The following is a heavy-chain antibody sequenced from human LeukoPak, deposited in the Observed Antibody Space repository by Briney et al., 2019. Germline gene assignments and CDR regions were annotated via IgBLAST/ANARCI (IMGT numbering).Heavy chain of an antibody. CDR2: LSASGGTT. CDR1: GFTFSTYA. CDR3: AKDPDILTGYYPD. D-gene: IGHD3-9*01. Sequence: GGSLRLSCSASGFTFSTYAMTWVRQAPGKGLEWVSALSASGGTTYYADSVKGRFTTSRDNSKNTLYLQMNSLRAEDTAVYYCAKDPDILTGYYPDWGQGTLVTVSS. V-gene: IGHV3-23*01. J-gene: IGHJ4*02.